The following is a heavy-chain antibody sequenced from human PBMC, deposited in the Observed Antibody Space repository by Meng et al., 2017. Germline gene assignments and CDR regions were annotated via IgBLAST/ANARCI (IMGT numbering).Heavy chain of an antibody. CDR2: IYYSGST. CDR1: GCPISSSSYY. CDR3: ARDLIGYGDYDGRLVAFDI. J-gene: IGHJ3*02. V-gene: IGHV4-39*07. D-gene: IGHD4-17*01. Sequence: SETLSLTCTASGCPISSSSYYWGWIRQPPGKGLEWIGSIYYSGSTYYNPSLKSRLTISVDTSKNQFSLKLSSVTAADTAVYYCARDLIGYGDYDGRLVAFDIWGQGTMVTVSS.